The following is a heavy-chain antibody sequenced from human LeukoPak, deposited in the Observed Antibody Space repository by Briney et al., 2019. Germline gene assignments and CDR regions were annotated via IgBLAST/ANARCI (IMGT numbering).Heavy chain of an antibody. V-gene: IGHV1-69*05. CDR2: IIPIFGTA. D-gene: IGHD3-10*01. J-gene: IGHJ5*02. Sequence: ASVKVSCKASGGTFSSYAISWVRQAPGQGLEWMGRIIPIFGTANYAQKFQGRVTITTDESTSTAYMELSSLRSGDTAVYYCARGDRGVHWLDPWGQGTLVTVSS. CDR3: ARGDRGVHWLDP. CDR1: GGTFSSYA.